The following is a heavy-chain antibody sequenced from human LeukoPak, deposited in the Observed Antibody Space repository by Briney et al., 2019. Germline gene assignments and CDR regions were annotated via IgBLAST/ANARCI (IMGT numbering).Heavy chain of an antibody. CDR3: VKVGDYYGSRNYFSYYNFDF. V-gene: IGHV3-23*01. Sequence: GGSLRLSCAVSGFTFSNYAMTWVRQAPGKGLEWVSVISDSGDSTYYADSVKGRFTISRDNSKSTVFVDMTSLRVEDTAVYYCVKVGDYYGSRNYFSYYNFDFWGQGTLVTVSS. J-gene: IGHJ4*02. D-gene: IGHD3-10*01. CDR2: ISDSGDST. CDR1: GFTFSNYA.